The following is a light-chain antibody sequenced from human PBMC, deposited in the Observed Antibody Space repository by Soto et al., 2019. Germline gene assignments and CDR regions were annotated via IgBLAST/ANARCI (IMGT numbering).Light chain of an antibody. CDR1: SSNIGDNP. J-gene: IGLJ1*01. V-gene: IGLV1-44*01. CDR3: AAWDDSLNAL. CDR2: IND. Sequence: QAVVTQPPSASGTPGQRITISCSGSSSNIGDNPVNWYQQLPGAAPKLLIYINDQRPSGVPDRFSGSKSGTSASLAISGLQPEDEADYYCAAWDDSLNALFGTGTKVTV.